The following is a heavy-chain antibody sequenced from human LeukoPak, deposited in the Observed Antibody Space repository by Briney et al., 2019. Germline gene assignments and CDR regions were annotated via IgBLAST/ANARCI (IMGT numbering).Heavy chain of an antibody. D-gene: IGHD2-2*02. CDR3: SRRASTSCYSRDTAMVCDSYYFDY. CDR2: MNPNGGTT. CDR1: GYTFTSYD. Sequence: RASVKVSCKASGYTFTSYDINWVRRDMGQGLEWLGWMNPNGGTTGYEQKFQGRVTMTRKTSISTAYMELSSMISEDAAVYYCSRRASTSCYSRDTAMVCDSYYFDYWRQGTLVTVSS. V-gene: IGHV1-8*01. J-gene: IGHJ4*02.